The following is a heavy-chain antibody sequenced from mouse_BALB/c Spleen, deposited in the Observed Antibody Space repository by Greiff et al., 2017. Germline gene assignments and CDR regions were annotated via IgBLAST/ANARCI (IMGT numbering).Heavy chain of an antibody. J-gene: IGHJ3*01. V-gene: IGHV3-8*02. CDR3: ARGGFITSWFAY. CDR2: ISYSGST. D-gene: IGHD1-1*01. CDR1: GDSITSGY. Sequence: EVMLVESGPSLVKPSQTLSLTCSVTGDSITSGYWNWIRKFPGNKLEYMGYISYSGSTYYNPSLKSRISITRDTSKNQYYLQLNSVTTEDTATYYCARGGFITSWFAYWGQGTLVTVSA.